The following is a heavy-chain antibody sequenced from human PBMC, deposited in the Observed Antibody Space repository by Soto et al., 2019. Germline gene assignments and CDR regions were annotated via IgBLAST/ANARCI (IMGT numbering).Heavy chain of an antibody. D-gene: IGHD3-16*02. CDR1: GYTFTSYD. CDR3: ARERYDYIWGSYRVDAFDI. CDR2: MNPNSGNT. V-gene: IGHV1-8*01. J-gene: IGHJ3*02. Sequence: ASVKVSCKASGYTFTSYDINWVRQATGQGLEWMGWMNPNSGNTGYAQKFQGRVTMTRNTSISTAYMELSSLRSEDTAVYYCARERYDYIWGSYRVDAFDIWGQGTMVTVSS.